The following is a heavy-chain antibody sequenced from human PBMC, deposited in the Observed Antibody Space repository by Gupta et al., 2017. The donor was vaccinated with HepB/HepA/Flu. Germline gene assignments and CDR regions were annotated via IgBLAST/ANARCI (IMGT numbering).Heavy chain of an antibody. D-gene: IGHD3-3*01. V-gene: IGHV4-34*01. J-gene: IGHJ3*02. CDR2: NKYSGST. CDR3: ARGEITIVGVGIIGDAFDI. Sequence: QVQPQQWGAGLLKPSETLSLTCAVYGGSFSGYYWSWIRQPTGKALEWIGENKYSGSTNYKPSIKSRVTISVDTSKNQFSRKLSSVTAADTAVYYWARGEITIVGVGIIGDAFDIWGQGTMVTVSS. CDR1: GGSFSGYY.